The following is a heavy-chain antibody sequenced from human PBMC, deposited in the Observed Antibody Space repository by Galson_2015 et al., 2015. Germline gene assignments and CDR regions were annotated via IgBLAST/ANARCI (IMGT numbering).Heavy chain of an antibody. CDR1: GFTFSSYW. V-gene: IGHV3-74*01. J-gene: IGHJ4*02. Sequence: SLRLSCAASGFTFSSYWMHWVRQAPGKGLVWVSRINSDGSSTSYADSVKGRFTISRDNAKNTLYLQMNSLRAEDTAVYYCARGRFFLRDGYNPFDYWGQGTLVTVSS. D-gene: IGHD5-24*01. CDR2: INSDGSST. CDR3: ARGRFFLRDGYNPFDY.